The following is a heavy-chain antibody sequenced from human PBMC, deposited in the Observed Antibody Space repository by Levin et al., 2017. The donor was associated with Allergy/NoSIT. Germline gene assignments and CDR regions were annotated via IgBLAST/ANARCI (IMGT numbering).Heavy chain of an antibody. Sequence: SQTLSLTCTLSGGAISIFYWNWLRQSPGKGLEWLGYITHSGRTSYNPSLKSRLTVSLDTSKNQFSLNLNSMTTADTAIYYCARDTGGFAFDLWGQGTLVTVSS. CDR2: ITHSGRT. J-gene: IGHJ3*01. V-gene: IGHV4-59*01. D-gene: IGHD2-8*02. CDR1: GGAISIFY. CDR3: ARDTGGFAFDL.